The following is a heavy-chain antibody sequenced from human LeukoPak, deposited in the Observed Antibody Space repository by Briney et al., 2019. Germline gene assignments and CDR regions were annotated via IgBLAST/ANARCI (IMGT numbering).Heavy chain of an antibody. J-gene: IGHJ5*02. CDR2: SSAYNGNT. V-gene: IGHV1-18*01. D-gene: IGHD2-8*01. Sequence: ASVKVSCKASGYTFTSYAITWVRQAPGQGLEWMGWSSAYNGNTNYAQNLQGRVTMTIDTSTTTDYMELRSLRYDDTAVYYCARVGNGGRWPWEWFVPWGQGTLVTVSS. CDR1: GYTFTSYA. CDR3: ARVGNGGRWPWEWFVP.